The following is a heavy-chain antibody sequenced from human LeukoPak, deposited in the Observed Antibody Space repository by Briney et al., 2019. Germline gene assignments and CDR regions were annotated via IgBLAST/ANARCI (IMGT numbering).Heavy chain of an antibody. CDR3: ARGRVSSSTWYSTYCYFFYMDF. V-gene: IGHV4-59*01. J-gene: IGHJ6*03. D-gene: IGHD4-11*01. CDR1: DDSITMYY. Sequence: SETLSLTCTVSDDSITMYYWTWIRQPPGKGLEWIGDVDHTGSTKFNPSLNGRVSISRDTSNNFFSLRLRYVPAADTPVYFCARGRVSSSTWYSTYCYFFYMDFWGKGTTVTVSS. CDR2: VDHTGST.